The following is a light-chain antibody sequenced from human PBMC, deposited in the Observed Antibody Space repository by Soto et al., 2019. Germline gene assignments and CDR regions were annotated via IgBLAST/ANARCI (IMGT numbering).Light chain of an antibody. V-gene: IGLV2-14*01. CDR2: EVS. CDR1: SSDVGAYNY. J-gene: IGLJ3*02. Sequence: QSALTQPAYVSGSLGQSITISCTGTSSDVGAYNYVSWYQQHPGKAPKLMIYEVSNRPSGVSNRFSGSKSGNTASLTISGLQAEDEGDYYCSSYTSGSTWVFGGGTKLTVL. CDR3: SSYTSGSTWV.